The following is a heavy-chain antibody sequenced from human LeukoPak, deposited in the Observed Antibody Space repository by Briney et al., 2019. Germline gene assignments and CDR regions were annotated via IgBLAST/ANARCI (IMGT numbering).Heavy chain of an antibody. J-gene: IGHJ4*02. CDR2: IRSKGNSYAT. CDR3: SSTEDLMTLHY. D-gene: IGHD3/OR15-3a*01. V-gene: IGHV3-73*01. CDR1: GFTFSSSA. Sequence: GGSLRLSCAASGFTFSSSAVHWVRQASGKGLEWVGHIRSKGNSYATAYAASVKGRFTISRDDSKNMAYLQMSSLKTEDTAVYYCSSTEDLMTLHYWGQGTLVTVSS.